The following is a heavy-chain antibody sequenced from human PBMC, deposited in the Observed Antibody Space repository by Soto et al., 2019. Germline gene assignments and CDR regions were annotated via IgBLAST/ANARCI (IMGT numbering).Heavy chain of an antibody. CDR2: IDPSDSYT. J-gene: IGHJ4*02. Sequence: PGESLKISCKGSGYSFTSYWISWVRQMPGKGLEWMGRIDPSDSYTNYSPSFQGHVTISADKSISTAYLQWSSLKASDTAVYYCARQFDYDTSGYYYAYWGQGTQVTVSS. V-gene: IGHV5-10-1*01. CDR1: GYSFTSYW. CDR3: ARQFDYDTSGYYYAY. D-gene: IGHD3-22*01.